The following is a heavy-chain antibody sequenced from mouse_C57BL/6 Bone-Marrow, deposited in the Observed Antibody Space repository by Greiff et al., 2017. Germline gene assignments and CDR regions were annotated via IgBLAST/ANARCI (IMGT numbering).Heavy chain of an antibody. Sequence: VQLQQPGAELVKPGASVKLSCKASGYTFTSYWMPWVKQRPGQGLEWIGMIHPNSGSTNYNEKFKSKATLTVDKASSTAYMQLSSLTSEDSAVYYCARDPLSRYFDVWGTGTTVTVSS. CDR1: GYTFTSYW. D-gene: IGHD1-1*01. V-gene: IGHV1-64*01. J-gene: IGHJ1*03. CDR2: IHPNSGST. CDR3: ARDPLSRYFDV.